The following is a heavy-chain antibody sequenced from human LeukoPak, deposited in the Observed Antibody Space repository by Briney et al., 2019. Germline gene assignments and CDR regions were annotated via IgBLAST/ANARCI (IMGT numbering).Heavy chain of an antibody. CDR1: GYTFTSYG. V-gene: IGHV1-69*13. CDR2: IIPIFGTA. J-gene: IGHJ6*02. CDR3: ASPTRERYSSSWYKAPPPYGMDV. Sequence: ASVKVSCKASGYTFTSYGISWVRQAPGQGLEWMGGIIPIFGTANYAQKLQGRVTITADESTSTAYMELSSLRSEDTAVYYCASPTRERYSSSWYKAPPPYGMDVWGQGTTVTVSS. D-gene: IGHD6-13*01.